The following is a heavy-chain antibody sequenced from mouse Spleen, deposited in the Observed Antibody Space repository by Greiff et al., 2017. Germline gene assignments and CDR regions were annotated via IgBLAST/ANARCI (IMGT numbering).Heavy chain of an antibody. J-gene: IGHJ3*01. CDR1: GFTFSSYA. CDR3: ARQDDYDSWFAY. D-gene: IGHD2-4*01. CDR2: ISSGGSYT. Sequence: EVKVVESGGGLVKPGGSLKLSCAASGFTFSSYAMSWVRQTPEKRLEWVATISSGGSYTYYPDSVKGRFTISRDNAKNTLYLQMSSLRSEDTAMYYCARQDDYDSWFAYWGQGTLVTVSA. V-gene: IGHV5-9-3*01.